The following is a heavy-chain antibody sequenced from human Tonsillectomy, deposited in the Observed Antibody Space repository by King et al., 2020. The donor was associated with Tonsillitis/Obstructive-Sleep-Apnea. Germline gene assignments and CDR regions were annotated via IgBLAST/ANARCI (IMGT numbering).Heavy chain of an antibody. CDR2: ISGSGGST. CDR3: AKQYAQGWELLCLDY. Sequence: VQLVESGGGLVQPGGSLRLSCAASGFTFSSYAMGWVRQAPGKGLEWVSVISGSGGSTYYADSVKGRFTISRDNSKNTLYLQMNSLRAVDTAVYYCAKQYAQGWELLCLDYWGQGTLVTVSS. CDR1: GFTFSSYA. D-gene: IGHD1-26*01. J-gene: IGHJ4*02. V-gene: IGHV3-23*04.